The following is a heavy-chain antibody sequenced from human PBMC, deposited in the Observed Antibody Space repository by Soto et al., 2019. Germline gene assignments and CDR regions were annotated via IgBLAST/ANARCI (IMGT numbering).Heavy chain of an antibody. D-gene: IGHD5-12*01. V-gene: IGHV4-39*01. CDR1: GGSISSSSYY. J-gene: IGHJ4*02. Sequence: QLQLQESGPGLVKPSETLSLTCTVSGGSISSSSYYWGWIRQPPGKGLEWIGSIYYSGSTYYNPSLKSRVTISVDTSKNQFSLKLSSVTAADTAVYYCARQRYSGYDNDYWGQGTLVTVSS. CDR3: ARQRYSGYDNDY. CDR2: IYYSGST.